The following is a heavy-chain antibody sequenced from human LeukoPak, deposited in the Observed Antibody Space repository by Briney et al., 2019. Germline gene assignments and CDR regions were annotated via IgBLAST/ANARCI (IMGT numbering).Heavy chain of an antibody. D-gene: IGHD3-22*01. CDR1: GFTFSSYG. Sequence: GGSLRLSCAASGFTFSSYGMHWVRQAPGKGLEWVAFIRYDGSNKYYADSVKGRFTISRDNSKNTLYLQMNSLRAEDAAVYYCAKDLMIVFGAFDIWGQGTMVTVSS. CDR3: AKDLMIVFGAFDI. V-gene: IGHV3-30*02. J-gene: IGHJ3*02. CDR2: IRYDGSNK.